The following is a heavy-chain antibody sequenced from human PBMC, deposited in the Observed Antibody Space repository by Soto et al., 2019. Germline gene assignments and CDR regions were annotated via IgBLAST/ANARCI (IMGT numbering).Heavy chain of an antibody. D-gene: IGHD4-4*01. J-gene: IGHJ4*02. Sequence: EVQLLESGGGLVQPGGSLRLSCAASGFTFSSYAMSWVRQAPGKGLEWVSAISGSGGSTYYVDSVKARFTISGDNSKNRLYLQMNSLRAEDTAVYYCAKPGWRYSNYGKGFDYWGQGALVTVSS. CDR3: AKPGWRYSNYGKGFDY. CDR1: GFTFSSYA. CDR2: ISGSGGST. V-gene: IGHV3-23*01.